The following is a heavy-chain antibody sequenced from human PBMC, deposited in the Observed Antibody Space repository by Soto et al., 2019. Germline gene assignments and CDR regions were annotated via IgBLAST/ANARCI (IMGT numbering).Heavy chain of an antibody. CDR3: GRDLNVEYYYDSSGYDYDAFDI. Sequence: ASVKVSCKASGYTFTSYGISWVRQAPGQGLEWMGWISAYNGNTNYAQKLQGRVTMTTDTSTSTAYMELRSLRSDDTAVYYCGRDLNVEYYYDSSGYDYDAFDIWGQGTMVTVSS. V-gene: IGHV1-18*01. J-gene: IGHJ3*02. CDR2: ISAYNGNT. CDR1: GYTFTSYG. D-gene: IGHD3-22*01.